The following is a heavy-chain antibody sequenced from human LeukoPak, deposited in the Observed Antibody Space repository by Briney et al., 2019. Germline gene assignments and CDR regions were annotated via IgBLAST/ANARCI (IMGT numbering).Heavy chain of an antibody. CDR3: ARTIMRGFDY. CDR2: IYYSGST. CDR1: GGSISSYY. V-gene: IGHV4-59*01. Sequence: PSETLSLTCTVSGGSISSYYWSWIRQPPGKGLEWIGYIYYSGSTNYNPSLKSRVTISVDTSKNQFSLKLSSVTGADTAVYYCARTIMRGFDYWGQGTLVTVSS. J-gene: IGHJ4*02. D-gene: IGHD2-8*01.